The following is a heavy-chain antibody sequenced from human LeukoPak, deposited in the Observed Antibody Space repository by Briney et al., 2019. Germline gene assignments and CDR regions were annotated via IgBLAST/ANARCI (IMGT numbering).Heavy chain of an antibody. D-gene: IGHD3-9*01. Sequence: PGGSLRLSCAASGFTFSSYGMSWVRQAPGKGLEWVSAISGSGGSTYYADSVKGRFTISRDNSKNTLYLQMNSLRAEDTAVYYCATLDYDILTVGYWGQGTLVTVSS. CDR2: ISGSGGST. CDR3: ATLDYDILTVGY. J-gene: IGHJ4*02. CDR1: GFTFSSYG. V-gene: IGHV3-23*01.